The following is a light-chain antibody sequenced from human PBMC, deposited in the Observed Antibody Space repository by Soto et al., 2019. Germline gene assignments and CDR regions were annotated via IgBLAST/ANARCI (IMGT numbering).Light chain of an antibody. CDR2: GVT. J-gene: IGLJ1*01. Sequence: QSALTQPASVSGSPGQSITISCTGTSSDIGGYDYVSWYQHHPGKAPKFIIYGVTNRPSGVSHRFSGSKSANTASLTISGLQAEDEADYYCTSYTSSSTNVFGTGTKVTVL. CDR3: TSYTSSSTNV. V-gene: IGLV2-14*01. CDR1: SSDIGGYDY.